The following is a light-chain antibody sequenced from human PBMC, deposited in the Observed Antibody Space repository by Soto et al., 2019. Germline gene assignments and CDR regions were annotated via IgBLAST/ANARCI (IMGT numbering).Light chain of an antibody. CDR2: GAS. CDR3: QQYGSSPRT. J-gene: IGKJ5*01. CDR1: QSVSSN. Sequence: EIVLTQSPGTLSLSPGERATLSCRASQSVSSNLAWYQQKPGQAPRLLIYGASTRATGIPDRFSGCGPGTDFTLTITRLEPEDFAVYFCQQYGSSPRTFGQGTRLEIK. V-gene: IGKV3-20*01.